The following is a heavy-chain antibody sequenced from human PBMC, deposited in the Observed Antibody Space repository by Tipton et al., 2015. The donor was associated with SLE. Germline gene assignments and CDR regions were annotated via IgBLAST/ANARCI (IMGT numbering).Heavy chain of an antibody. J-gene: IGHJ6*03. CDR1: GFTFSSYN. Sequence: SLRLSCAASGFTFSSYNMNWVRQAPGKGLEWVSYISTTGNTIYYADSVKGRFTISRDNAKNSLFLQMNSLRAEDTAVYYCARDSKSYRGYYMDVWGKGTTVTVSS. CDR2: ISTTGNTI. CDR3: ARDSKSYRGYYMDV. D-gene: IGHD3-10*01. V-gene: IGHV3-48*01.